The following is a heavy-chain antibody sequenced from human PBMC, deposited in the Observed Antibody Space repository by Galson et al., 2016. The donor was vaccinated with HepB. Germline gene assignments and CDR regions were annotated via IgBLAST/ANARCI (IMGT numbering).Heavy chain of an antibody. CDR2: IRTSGRL. CDR1: GDSISSQY. V-gene: IGHV4-4*07. D-gene: IGHD6-13*01. CDR3: ARQYEYRSTWYYFDS. J-gene: IGHJ4*02. Sequence: ETLSLTCTVSGDSISSQYWTWIRQPAGRGPEWIGRIRTSGRLNYHPSLKSRVSMSIDTSKNQVSLRLTSVTAAATAVYYCARQYEYRSTWYYFDSWGQGTLVTVSS.